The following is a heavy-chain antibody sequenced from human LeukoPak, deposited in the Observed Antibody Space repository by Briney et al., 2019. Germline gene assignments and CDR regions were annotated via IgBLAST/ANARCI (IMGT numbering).Heavy chain of an antibody. CDR1: GFTFSSYS. D-gene: IGHD1-26*01. Sequence: AGGSLRLSCAASGFTFSSYSMNWVRQAPGKGLEWVSSISSSSSYIYYADSVKGRFTISRDNAKNSLYLQMNSLRAEDTAVYYCARDLGDSGSLFDYWGQGTLVTVSS. CDR3: ARDLGDSGSLFDY. CDR2: ISSSSSYI. J-gene: IGHJ4*02. V-gene: IGHV3-21*01.